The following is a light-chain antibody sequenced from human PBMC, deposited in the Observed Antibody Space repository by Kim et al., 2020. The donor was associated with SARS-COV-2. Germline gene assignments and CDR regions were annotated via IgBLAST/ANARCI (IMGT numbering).Light chain of an antibody. CDR2: GEY. V-gene: IGLV3-19*01. CDR3: SPRANSAFHRV. J-gene: IGLJ3*02. CDR1: SLRFYY. Sequence: SSELTQDPVVSVALGQTVKITCQGDSLRFYYASWYQQKPGQAPLLVKYGEYKRPSGIPDRFSGSSSGDTASLTNTGAQAEDGGDYYCSPRANSAFHRVFGGGTQLTVL.